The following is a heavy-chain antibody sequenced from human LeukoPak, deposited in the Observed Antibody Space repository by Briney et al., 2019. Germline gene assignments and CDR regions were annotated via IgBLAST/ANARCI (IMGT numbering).Heavy chain of an antibody. V-gene: IGHV1-69*05. D-gene: IGHD6-19*01. CDR2: IIPIFGTA. J-gene: IGHJ4*02. Sequence: SVKVSCKASGGTFSSYAISWVRQAPGQGLEWMGRIIPIFGTANYAQKFQGRVTITTDESTSTAYMELSSLRSEDTAVYYCAGDSSGLYYFDYWGQGTLVTVSS. CDR3: AGDSSGLYYFDY. CDR1: GGTFSSYA.